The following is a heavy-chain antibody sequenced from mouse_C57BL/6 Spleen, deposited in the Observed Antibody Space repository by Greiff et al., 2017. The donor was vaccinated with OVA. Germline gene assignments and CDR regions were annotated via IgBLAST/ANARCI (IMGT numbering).Heavy chain of an antibody. CDR1: GFTFSSYA. J-gene: IGHJ1*03. CDR3: ARDNYGSSEYFDD. CDR2: ISDGGSYT. V-gene: IGHV5-4*01. Sequence: EVKVVESGGGLVKPGGSLKLSCAASGFTFSSYAMSWVRQTPEKRLEWVATISDGGSYTYYPDNVKGRFTISRDNAKNNLYLQMSHLKSEDTAMYYCARDNYGSSEYFDDWGTGTTVTVSS. D-gene: IGHD1-1*01.